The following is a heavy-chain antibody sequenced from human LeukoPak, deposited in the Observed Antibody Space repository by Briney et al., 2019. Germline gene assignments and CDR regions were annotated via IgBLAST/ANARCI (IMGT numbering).Heavy chain of an antibody. D-gene: IGHD5-18*01. CDR1: CGSISSYY. Sequence: PSETLSLTCTDSCGSISSYYWSWIRQPAGKGLEWIGRIYTSGSTSYNPSLKSRGTMSVDTAKNQFSLKLSSVAAADTAVYYRARAGYSYGYHWLDPWGQENLVTVSS. CDR3: ARAGYSYGYHWLDP. CDR2: IYTSGST. J-gene: IGHJ5*02. V-gene: IGHV4-4*07.